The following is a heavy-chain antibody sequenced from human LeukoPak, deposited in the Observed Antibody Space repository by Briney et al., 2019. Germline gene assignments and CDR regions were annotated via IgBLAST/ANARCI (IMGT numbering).Heavy chain of an antibody. D-gene: IGHD4-17*01. J-gene: IGHJ3*02. CDR3: AGRSYGDYVRDAFDI. Sequence: VASVKVSCKASGYTFTGYYMHWVRQAPGQGLEWMGWINPNSGGTNYAQKFQGRVTMTRDTSISTAYMELSRLRSDDTAVYYCAGRSYGDYVRDAFDIWGQGTMVTVSS. CDR1: GYTFTGYY. V-gene: IGHV1-2*02. CDR2: INPNSGGT.